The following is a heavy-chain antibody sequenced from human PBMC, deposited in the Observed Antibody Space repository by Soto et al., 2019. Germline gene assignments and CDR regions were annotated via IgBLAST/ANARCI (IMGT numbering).Heavy chain of an antibody. V-gene: IGHV5-51*01. CDR2: IYPGDSDT. J-gene: IGHJ6*02. D-gene: IGHD3-22*01. CDR3: ARRGYSDSSGYYYKYYYGMDV. Sequence: PGEALKISCKGSGYSFTSYWIGWVRQMPGKGLEWMGIIYPGDSDTRYSPSFQAQVTISADKSISTAYLQWSSLKASDTAMYYCARRGYSDSSGYYYKYYYGMDVWGQGTTVTVSS. CDR1: GYSFTSYW.